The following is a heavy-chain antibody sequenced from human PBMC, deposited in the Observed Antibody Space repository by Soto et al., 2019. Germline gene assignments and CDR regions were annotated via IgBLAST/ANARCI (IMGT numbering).Heavy chain of an antibody. V-gene: IGHV3-30*18. CDR2: ISYDGSNK. CDR3: AKDSGYSGYDFNCYFDL. D-gene: IGHD5-12*01. Sequence: QVQLVESGGGVVQPGRSLRLSCAASGFTFSSYGMHWVRQAPGKGLEWVAVISYDGSNKYYADSVKGRFTISRDNSKNTLYLQMNSLRAEDTAVYYCAKDSGYSGYDFNCYFDLWGRGTLVTVSS. J-gene: IGHJ2*01. CDR1: GFTFSSYG.